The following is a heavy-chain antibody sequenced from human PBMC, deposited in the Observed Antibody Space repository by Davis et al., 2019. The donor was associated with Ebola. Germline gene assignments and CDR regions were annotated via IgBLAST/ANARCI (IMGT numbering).Heavy chain of an antibody. CDR3: ARGELGGDY. D-gene: IGHD1-7*01. J-gene: IGHJ4*02. CDR2: IKEDGSEQ. V-gene: IGHV3-7*01. CDR1: GFTFSNYW. Sequence: GESLKISCAASGFTFSNYWMTWLRQAPGKGLEWVANIKEDGSEQYYADSVKGRFTISRDNAKNSLYLQMNSLRDEDTAVYYCARGELGGDYYGQGTLVTVSS.